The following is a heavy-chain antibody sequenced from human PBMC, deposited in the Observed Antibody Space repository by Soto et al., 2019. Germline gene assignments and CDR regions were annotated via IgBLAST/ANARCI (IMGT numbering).Heavy chain of an antibody. D-gene: IGHD3-3*01. CDR2: IYYSGST. Sequence: SETLSLTCTVSGGSISSYYWSWIRQPPGKGLEWIGYIYYSGSTNYNPSLKSRVTISVDTSKNQFSLKLSSVTAADTAVYYCARRGYYDFWSGYYTAPGWFDPWGQGTLVTVSS. CDR1: GGSISSYY. J-gene: IGHJ5*02. V-gene: IGHV4-59*08. CDR3: ARRGYYDFWSGYYTAPGWFDP.